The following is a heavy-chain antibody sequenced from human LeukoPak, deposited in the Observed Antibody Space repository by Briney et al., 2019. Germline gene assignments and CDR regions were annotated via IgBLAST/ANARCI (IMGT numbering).Heavy chain of an antibody. CDR1: GYTFSSNY. J-gene: IGHJ6*03. CDR3: ARGPRITLVRGGQWYYYMDV. D-gene: IGHD3-10*01. CDR2: INLSGGST. V-gene: IGHV1-46*01. Sequence: ASVKVSCKASGYTFSSNYMHWVRQAPAQGLEWKGIINLSGGSTNYAQKFQGRVTMTRDTSTSTGYMELSSLRSEDTAVYYCARGPRITLVRGGQWYYYMDVWGKGTTVTISS.